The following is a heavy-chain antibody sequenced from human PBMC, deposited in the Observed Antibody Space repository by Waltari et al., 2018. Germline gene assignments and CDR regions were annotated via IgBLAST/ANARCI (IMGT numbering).Heavy chain of an antibody. D-gene: IGHD6-6*01. CDR3: AATTDSSSPSEDCDY. CDR2: IIPIFGAA. V-gene: IGHV1-69*08. CDR1: GGTFSSYA. J-gene: IGHJ4*02. Sequence: QVQLVQSGAEVKKPGSSVKVSCKASGGTFSSYAISWVRQAPGQGLEWMGRIIPIFGAANYAQKFQGRVTITGDKSTSTAYMEVRSLRCEDRAVYYCAATTDSSSPSEDCDYWGQGTLVTGSS.